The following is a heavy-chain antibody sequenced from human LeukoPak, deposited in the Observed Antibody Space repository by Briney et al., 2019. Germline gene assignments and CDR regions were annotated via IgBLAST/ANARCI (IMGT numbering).Heavy chain of an antibody. CDR1: GFTFSNYS. CDR2: ISSTSSYI. V-gene: IGHV3-21*01. J-gene: IGHJ5*02. CDR3: ARGATDTTRWFDP. D-gene: IGHD1-7*01. Sequence: PGGSLRLSCAASGFTFSNYSMNWVRQAPGKGLEWVSSISSTSSYIYHADSVKGRFTISRDNAKNSLYLQMNGLRAEDTAAYYCARGATDTTRWFDPWGQGTLVIVSS.